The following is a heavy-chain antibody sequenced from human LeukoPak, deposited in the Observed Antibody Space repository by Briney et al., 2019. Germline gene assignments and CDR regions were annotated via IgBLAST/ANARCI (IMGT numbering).Heavy chain of an antibody. J-gene: IGHJ4*02. CDR2: IKSKSDGGTI. CDR1: GFTFSDAW. Sequence: PGGSLRLSCVGSGFTFSDAWMSWVRQAPGKGLEWVGRIKSKSDGGTIDYAAPVKGRFTISKDDSRNTLYLQMNSLKTEDTAVYYCTTRRQDGWWGQGTLVTVS. CDR3: TTRRQDGW. V-gene: IGHV3-15*01. D-gene: IGHD2-15*01.